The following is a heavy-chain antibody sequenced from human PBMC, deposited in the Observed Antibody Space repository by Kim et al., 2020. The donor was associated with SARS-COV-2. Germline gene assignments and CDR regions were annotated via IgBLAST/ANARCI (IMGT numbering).Heavy chain of an antibody. Sequence: SQTLSLTCAISGDSVSSNSAAWNWIRQSPSRGLEWLGRTYYRSKWYNDYAVSVKSRITINPDTSKNQFSLQLNSVTPEDTAVYYCARGNPTLHPKIYYFDYWGQGTLVTVSS. CDR2: TYYRSKWYN. V-gene: IGHV6-1*01. CDR1: GDSVSSNSAA. D-gene: IGHD2-15*01. CDR3: ARGNPTLHPKIYYFDY. J-gene: IGHJ4*02.